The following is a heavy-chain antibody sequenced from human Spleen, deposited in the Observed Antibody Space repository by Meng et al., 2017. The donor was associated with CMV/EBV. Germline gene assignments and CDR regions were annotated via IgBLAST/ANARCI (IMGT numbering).Heavy chain of an antibody. V-gene: IGHV3-30*02. CDR3: ARDLQGPVDGSGVQSIFGVVISYGMDV. D-gene: IGHD3-3*01. CDR2: IRYDGSNQ. CDR1: GLTFSNYC. Sequence: GGSLRLSCVSSGLTFSNYCMHWVRQAPGKGLEWVAFIRYDGSNQYHADSVNGRFTISRDNSKNTLYLEMNSLRPEDTAVYYCARDLQGPVDGSGVQSIFGVVISYGMDVWGQGTTVTVSS. J-gene: IGHJ6*02.